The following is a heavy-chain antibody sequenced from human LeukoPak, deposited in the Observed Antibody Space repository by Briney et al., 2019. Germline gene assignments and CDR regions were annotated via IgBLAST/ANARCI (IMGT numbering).Heavy chain of an antibody. CDR2: ISSSSSYI. J-gene: IGHJ3*02. CDR1: GFTFSSYS. D-gene: IGHD6-13*01. Sequence: PGGSLRLSCAASGFTFSSYSMNWVRQPPGKGLEWVSSISSSSSYIYYADSVKGRFTISRDNAKNSLYLQMNSLRAEDTAVYYCARDAAAADAFDIWGQGTMVTVSS. V-gene: IGHV3-21*01. CDR3: ARDAAAADAFDI.